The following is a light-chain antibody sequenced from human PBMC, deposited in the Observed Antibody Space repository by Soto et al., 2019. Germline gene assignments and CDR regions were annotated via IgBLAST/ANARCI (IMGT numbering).Light chain of an antibody. CDR2: DAS. Sequence: DIQMTQSPSTLSASVGDRVTITCRASQSISSWLAWYQQKPGKAPKLLIYDASNLESGVPSRFSGSGSGTEFTLTISSLQPDDFATYYCQHYNSLPWTFGQGTKVDIK. CDR3: QHYNSLPWT. CDR1: QSISSW. J-gene: IGKJ1*01. V-gene: IGKV1-5*01.